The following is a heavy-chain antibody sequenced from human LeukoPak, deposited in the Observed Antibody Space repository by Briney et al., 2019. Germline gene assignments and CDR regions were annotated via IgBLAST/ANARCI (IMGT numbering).Heavy chain of an antibody. D-gene: IGHD2-2*01. CDR2: IYHSGST. Sequence: SQTLSLTCTVSGGSISSGGYYWSWIRQPPGKGLEWIGYIYHSGSTYYNPSLKSRVTISVDRSKNQFSLKLSSVTAADTAVYYCARVRVVVPAAHQFFDYWGQGTLVTVSS. CDR3: ARVRVVVPAAHQFFDY. CDR1: GGSISSGGYY. J-gene: IGHJ4*02. V-gene: IGHV4-30-2*01.